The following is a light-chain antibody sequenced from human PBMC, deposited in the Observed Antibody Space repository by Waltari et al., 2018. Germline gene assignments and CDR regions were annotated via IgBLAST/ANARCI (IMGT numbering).Light chain of an antibody. J-gene: IGKJ4*01. Sequence: EIVLAQSPGTLSLSPGERATLSCRASQSVPRTYLSWYQQKPGQPPRLLIFEGSRRATGTPDRFSGSGSGTDFTLTISRLEPEDSAVYYCQQYTNSPPTFPVGGGTQVEIK. V-gene: IGKV3-20*01. CDR2: EGS. CDR3: QQYTNSPPTFP. CDR1: QSVPRTY.